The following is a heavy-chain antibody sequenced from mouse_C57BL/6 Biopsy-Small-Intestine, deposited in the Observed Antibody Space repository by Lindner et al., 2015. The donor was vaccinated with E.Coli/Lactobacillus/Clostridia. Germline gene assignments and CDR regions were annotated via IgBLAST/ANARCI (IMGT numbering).Heavy chain of an antibody. CDR3: AAYGYDFDN. CDR1: GYTFTDYN. D-gene: IGHD2-2*01. CDR2: INPKTGKT. V-gene: IGHV1-22*01. Sequence: VQLQESGPELVKPGTTVKISCKASGYTFTDYNMRWVKQSHGKNLEWIGYINPKTGKTTYNQKFKDKATLTVDKSASAAYMDLRSLTWDDSAVYYCAAYGYDFDNWGQGTTLTVSS. J-gene: IGHJ2*01.